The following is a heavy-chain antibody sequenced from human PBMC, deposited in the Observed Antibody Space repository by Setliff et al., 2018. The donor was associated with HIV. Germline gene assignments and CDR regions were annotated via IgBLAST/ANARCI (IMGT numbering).Heavy chain of an antibody. J-gene: IGHJ4*02. V-gene: IGHV1-46*01. CDR3: ARGRFGYTTSWYVY. D-gene: IGHD6-13*01. CDR1: GYTFTSYY. Sequence: WASVKVSCKASGYTFTSYYMHWVRQAPGQGLEWMGIINPSGGSTNYAQDFQGRVTMTWDTSTSTGFMELSSLRSEDTAVYYCARGRFGYTTSWYVYWGQGTLVTVSS. CDR2: INPSGGST.